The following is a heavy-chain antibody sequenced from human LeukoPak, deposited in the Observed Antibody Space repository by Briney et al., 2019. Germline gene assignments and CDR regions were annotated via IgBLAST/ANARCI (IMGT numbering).Heavy chain of an antibody. CDR1: GFTFSSYA. Sequence: GSLRLSCAASGFTFSSYAMHWVRQAPGKGLEWVAVISYDGSDKYYADSVKGRFTISRDNSKNTLYLQMNSLRAGDTAVYYCAKGSGSTWDHTWDFWGQGTLVTVSS. CDR3: AKGSGSTWDHTWDF. J-gene: IGHJ4*02. D-gene: IGHD6-13*01. CDR2: ISYDGSDK. V-gene: IGHV3-30*04.